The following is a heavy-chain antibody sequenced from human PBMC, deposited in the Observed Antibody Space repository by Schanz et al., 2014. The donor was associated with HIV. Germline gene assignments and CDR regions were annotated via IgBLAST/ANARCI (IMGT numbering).Heavy chain of an antibody. CDR2: IIPIFATA. Sequence: QVQLVQSGAEVKKPGSSVKVSCKASGGSFSSYAINWVRQAPGQGLEWMGTIIPIFATADSAQKFQGRLTITADDSTSTAYMELSSLRSEDSAVYYCARGARDCTNGVCGGYYFDYWGQGTLVTVSS. CDR3: ARGARDCTNGVCGGYYFDY. V-gene: IGHV1-69*18. J-gene: IGHJ4*02. D-gene: IGHD2-8*01. CDR1: GGSFSSYA.